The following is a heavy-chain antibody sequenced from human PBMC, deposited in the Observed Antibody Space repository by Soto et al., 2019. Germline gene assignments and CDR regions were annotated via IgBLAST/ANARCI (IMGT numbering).Heavy chain of an antibody. J-gene: IGHJ3*01. CDR3: AKEQGIEASHGVE. CDR1: VFTFNNYG. Sequence: QVQLVESGGGVVQPGTSLRLSCAASVFTFNNYGMHWVRQAPGTGLEWVATISNDGRDKYYADSVKGRLTISRDNSKNTLYLQMNSMRAEDTAVYYCAKEQGIEASHGVEWGQWTLVTVSS. D-gene: IGHD6-13*01. V-gene: IGHV3-30*18. CDR2: ISNDGRDK.